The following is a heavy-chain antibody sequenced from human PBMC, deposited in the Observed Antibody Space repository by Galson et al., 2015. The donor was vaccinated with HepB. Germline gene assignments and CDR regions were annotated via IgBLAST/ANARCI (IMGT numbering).Heavy chain of an antibody. CDR1: GYTLTRYA. CDR3: SRDSGRGFYGMDV. CDR2: INTASGRT. Sequence: SVKVSCKASGYTLTRYAIHWVRQAPGQRLEWMGWINTASGRTEYSQKFQGTVTITKDTSASTAYMEVSSLRSEDTAVYYCSRDSGRGFYGMDVWGQGTTVIVSS. D-gene: IGHD3-10*01. V-gene: IGHV1-3*04. J-gene: IGHJ6*02.